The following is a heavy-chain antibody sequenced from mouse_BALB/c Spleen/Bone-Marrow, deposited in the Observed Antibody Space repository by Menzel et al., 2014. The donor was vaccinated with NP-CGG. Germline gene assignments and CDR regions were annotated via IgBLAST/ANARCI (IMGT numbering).Heavy chain of an antibody. CDR1: GFSLTSYG. D-gene: IGHD1-1*01. J-gene: IGHJ4*01. CDR3: ARGSYYEGAMDY. CDR2: IWAGGST. Sequence: VKLVESGPGLVAPSQSLSITCTVSGFSLTSYGVHWVRQPPGKVLEWLGVIWAGGSTNYNSALMSRLSISKDNSKSXVFLKMNSLQTDDTAMYYCARGSYYEGAMDYRGQGTSVTVSS. V-gene: IGHV2-9*02.